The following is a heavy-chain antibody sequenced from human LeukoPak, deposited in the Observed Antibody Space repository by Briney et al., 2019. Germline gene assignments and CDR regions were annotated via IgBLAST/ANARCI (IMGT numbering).Heavy chain of an antibody. CDR1: GGSISSGSYY. J-gene: IGHJ4*02. Sequence: SETLSLTCTVSGGSISSGSYYWTWIRQPAGKGLEWIGRIYTSGRTNYNPSLKSRVTISVDTSKNQFSLKLSSVTAADTAVYYCARTYYDVLSGYYGGGGPFDYWGQGTLVTVSS. V-gene: IGHV4-61*02. D-gene: IGHD3-3*01. CDR2: IYTSGRT. CDR3: ARTYYDVLSGYYGGGGPFDY.